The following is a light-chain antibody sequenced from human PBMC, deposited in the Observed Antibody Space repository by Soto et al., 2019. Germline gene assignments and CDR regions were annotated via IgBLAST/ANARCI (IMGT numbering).Light chain of an antibody. V-gene: IGKV3-20*01. CDR1: QSVSNY. CDR3: HQYGGSPQT. CDR2: GAS. J-gene: IGKJ1*01. Sequence: EIVLTQSPGTLSLSPGERATLSCRASQSVSNYLAWYQRKPGQAPRLLIYGASSRATGIPDRFSGSGSGTDFTLTISRLEPEVFAVYYCHQYGGSPQTFGQGTKVDIK.